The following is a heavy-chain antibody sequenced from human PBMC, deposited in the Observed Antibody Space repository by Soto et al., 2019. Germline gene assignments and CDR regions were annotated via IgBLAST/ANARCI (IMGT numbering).Heavy chain of an antibody. Sequence: ETLSLTCTVSGGSISSYYWSWIRQPPGKGLEWIGYIYYSGSTNYNPSLKSRVTISVDTSKNQFSLKLSSVTAADTAVYYCARELWFGELTTNYYGMDVWGQGTTVTVSS. J-gene: IGHJ6*02. CDR2: IYYSGST. CDR3: ARELWFGELTTNYYGMDV. V-gene: IGHV4-59*01. CDR1: GGSISSYY. D-gene: IGHD3-10*01.